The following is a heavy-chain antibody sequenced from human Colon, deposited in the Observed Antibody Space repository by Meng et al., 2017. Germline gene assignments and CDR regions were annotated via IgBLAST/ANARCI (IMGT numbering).Heavy chain of an antibody. CDR3: ARLGYSSGWYSSYYYYGMDV. D-gene: IGHD6-19*01. V-gene: IGHV3-74*01. CDR2: INSDGSST. J-gene: IGHJ6*02. Sequence: GGSLRLSCAASGFTFSSYWMHWVRQAPGKGLVWVSRINSDGSSTSYADSVKGRFTISRDNAKNTLYLQMNSLRAEDTAVYYCARLGYSSGWYSSYYYYGMDVWGQGTTVTVSS. CDR1: GFTFSSYW.